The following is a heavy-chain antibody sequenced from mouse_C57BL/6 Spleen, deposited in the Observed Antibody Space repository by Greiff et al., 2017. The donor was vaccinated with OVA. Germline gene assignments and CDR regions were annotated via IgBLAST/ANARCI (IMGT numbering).Heavy chain of an antibody. J-gene: IGHJ4*01. CDR3: TCPFTTVVADYAMDY. CDR2: IDPENGDT. V-gene: IGHV14-4*01. CDR1: GFNIKDDY. Sequence: EVQLQQSGAELVRPGASVKLSCTASGFNIKDDYMHWVKQRPEQGLEWIGWIDPENGDTEYASKFQGKATITADTSSNTAYLQLSSLTSEDTAVYYCTCPFTTVVADYAMDYWGQGTSVTVSS. D-gene: IGHD1-1*01.